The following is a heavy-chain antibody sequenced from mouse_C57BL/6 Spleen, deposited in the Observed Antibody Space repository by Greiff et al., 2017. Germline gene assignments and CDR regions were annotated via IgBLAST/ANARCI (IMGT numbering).Heavy chain of an antibody. Sequence: VQLQESGAELVRPGTSVKVSCKASGYAFTNYLIEWVKQRPGPGLEWIGVINPGSGGTNYNEKFKGKATLTADKSSSTAYMQLSSLTSEDSAVYFFARRGSSSFDYWGQGTTLTVSS. J-gene: IGHJ2*01. CDR1: GYAFTNYL. V-gene: IGHV1-54*01. CDR3: ARRGSSSFDY. CDR2: INPGSGGT. D-gene: IGHD1-1*01.